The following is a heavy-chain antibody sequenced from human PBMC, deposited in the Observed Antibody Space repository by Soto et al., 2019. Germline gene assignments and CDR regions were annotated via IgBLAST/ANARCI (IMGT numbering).Heavy chain of an antibody. J-gene: IGHJ4*02. Sequence: SETLSLTCTVSGGSISSSRYYWGWIRQPPGEGLEWIGSFFYSGATYYNPSLKSRVTFSVDASKNQVSLRLSSVTAADTAVYYCARYRASGGDRNFDYWGQGTLVTVSS. CDR2: FFYSGAT. CDR1: GGSISSSRYY. V-gene: IGHV4-39*07. CDR3: ARYRASGGDRNFDY. D-gene: IGHD2-21*02.